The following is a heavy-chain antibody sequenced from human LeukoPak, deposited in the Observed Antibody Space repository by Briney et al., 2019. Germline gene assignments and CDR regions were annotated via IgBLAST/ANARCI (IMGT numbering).Heavy chain of an antibody. D-gene: IGHD2-15*01. CDR2: IYSGDSDT. CDR3: ARHLAPPVGAYYFDY. J-gene: IGHJ4*02. CDR1: GYSFISYW. V-gene: IGHV5-51*01. Sequence: GESLKISCQGSGYSFISYWIGWVRQVPGKGLGWIGIIYSGDSDTRSSPSFQAQDTNSADKSISTAYLQWSSLKASDTAMYYCARHLAPPVGAYYFDYWGQGTLVTVSS.